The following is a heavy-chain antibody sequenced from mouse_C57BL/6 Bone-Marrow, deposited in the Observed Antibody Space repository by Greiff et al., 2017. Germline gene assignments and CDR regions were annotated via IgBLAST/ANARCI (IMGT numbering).Heavy chain of an antibody. CDR1: GFTFSSYG. D-gene: IGHD2-1*01. Sequence: EVQRVESGGDLVKPGGSLKLSCAASGFTFSSYGMSWVRQTPDKRLEWVATISSGGSYTYYPASVKGRFTISRDNAKNTMYLQMSSLKSEDIAMYYSAREANLLWYWYFDVWGTGTTVTVSS. J-gene: IGHJ1*03. CDR2: ISSGGSYT. V-gene: IGHV5-6*01. CDR3: AREANLLWYWYFDV.